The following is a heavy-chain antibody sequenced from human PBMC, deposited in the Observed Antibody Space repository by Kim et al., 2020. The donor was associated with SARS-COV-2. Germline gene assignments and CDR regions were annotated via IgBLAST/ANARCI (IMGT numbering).Heavy chain of an antibody. CDR3: AHSPNEYYDGSGSYYLYYLGY. D-gene: IGHD3-10*01. V-gene: IGHV2-5*02. CDR1: GFSLSTSGVG. CDR2: IYWDDDK. Sequence: SGPTLVNPTQTLTLTCTFSGFSLSTSGVGVGWIRQPPGKALEWLALIYWDDDKRYSTSLKSRLTITKDTSKNQVVLTMTNMDPVDTATYYCAHSPNEYYDGSGSYYLYYLGYWGQGTLVTVSS. J-gene: IGHJ4*02.